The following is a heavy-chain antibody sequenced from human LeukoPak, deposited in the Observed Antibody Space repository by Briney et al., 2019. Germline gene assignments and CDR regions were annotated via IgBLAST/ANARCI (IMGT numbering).Heavy chain of an antibody. D-gene: IGHD2-2*01. Sequence: GESLKISCKGSGYKFTSYWIGWVRQMPGKGLEWMGTIYPGDSDTRYSPSFQGQVTISADKSISTAYLQWSSLKASDTAMYYCASGIVVVPAASSAFDIWGQGTMVTVSS. CDR3: ASGIVVVPAASSAFDI. J-gene: IGHJ3*02. V-gene: IGHV5-51*01. CDR1: GYKFTSYW. CDR2: IYPGDSDT.